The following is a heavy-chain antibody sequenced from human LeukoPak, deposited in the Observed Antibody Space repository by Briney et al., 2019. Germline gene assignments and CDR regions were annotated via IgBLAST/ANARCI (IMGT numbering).Heavy chain of an antibody. CDR2: ISRSSSYI. J-gene: IGHJ2*01. V-gene: IGHV3-21*01. D-gene: IGHD2-15*01. CDR1: GFTFSAYD. Sequence: GGSLRLSCAASGFTFSAYDIHWVRQAPGKGLEWVSSISRSSSYIYYADSVRGRFTLSRDNAKNSLYLQMSSLRAEDTAVYYCARDGWRAYWYFDLWGRGTLVTVSS. CDR3: ARDGWRAYWYFDL.